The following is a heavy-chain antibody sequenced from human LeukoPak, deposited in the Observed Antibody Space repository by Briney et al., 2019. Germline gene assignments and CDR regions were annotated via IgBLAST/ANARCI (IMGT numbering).Heavy chain of an antibody. CDR1: GGSISSYY. V-gene: IGHV4-59*08. J-gene: IGHJ3*02. CDR3: ARSFQVDALDI. D-gene: IGHD3-3*02. CDR2: IYYSGST. Sequence: SETLSLTCTVSGGSISSYYWSWIRQPPGKGLEWIGYIYYSGSTNYNPSLKSRVTISVDTSKNQFSLKLSSVTAADTAVYYCARSFQVDALDIWGQGTMVTVSS.